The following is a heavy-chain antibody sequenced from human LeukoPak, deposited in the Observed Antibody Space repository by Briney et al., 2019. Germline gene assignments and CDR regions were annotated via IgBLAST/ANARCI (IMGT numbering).Heavy chain of an antibody. CDR3: TTDVSTAAFYYYYYGMDV. Sequence: GGSLRLSCAASGFTFSNAWMSWVRQAPGKGLEWVGRIKSKTDGGTSDYAAPVKCRFTISRADSKNTMYLQMNSLKTADTAVYYSTTDVSTAAFYYYYYGMDVWGQGTTVTVSS. CDR2: IKSKTDGGTS. D-gene: IGHD2-2*01. J-gene: IGHJ6*02. CDR1: GFTFSNAW. V-gene: IGHV3-15*01.